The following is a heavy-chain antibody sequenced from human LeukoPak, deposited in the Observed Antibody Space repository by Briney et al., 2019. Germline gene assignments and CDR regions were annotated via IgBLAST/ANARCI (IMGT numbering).Heavy chain of an antibody. CDR2: IYYSGST. D-gene: IGHD3-10*01. V-gene: IGHV4-59*01. J-gene: IGHJ4*02. CDR1: GGSISSYY. Sequence: SETLSLTCTVSGGSISSYYWSWIRRPPGKGLEWIGYIYYSGSTNYNPSLKSRVTISVDTSKNQFSLKLSSVTAADTAVYYCAASPYYGSGSYYEAPFDYWGQGTLVTVSS. CDR3: AASPYYGSGSYYEAPFDY.